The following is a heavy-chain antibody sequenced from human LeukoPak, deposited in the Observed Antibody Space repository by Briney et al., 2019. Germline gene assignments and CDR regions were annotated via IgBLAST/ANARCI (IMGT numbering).Heavy chain of an antibody. J-gene: IGHJ4*02. D-gene: IGHD2-2*01. Sequence: SETLSLTCAVYGGSFSGYYWSWIRQPPGKGLEWIGSIYRGGTTHYNPSLKSRVTLSVDTSKNQFSLKLSSVTAADTAVYYCARHGSYCSSTSCYFIVWGQGTLVTVSS. CDR1: GGSFSGYY. CDR3: ARHGSYCSSTSCYFIV. V-gene: IGHV4-34*01. CDR2: IYRGGTT.